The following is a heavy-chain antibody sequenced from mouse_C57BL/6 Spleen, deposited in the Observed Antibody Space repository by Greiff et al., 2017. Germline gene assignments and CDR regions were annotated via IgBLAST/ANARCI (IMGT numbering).Heavy chain of an antibody. D-gene: IGHD2-4*01. CDR2: IYPRDGSS. CDR3: AREGNYDYDGFAY. CDR1: GYTFTSYD. J-gene: IGHJ3*01. V-gene: IGHV1-85*01. Sequence: QVQLQQSGPELVKPGASVKLSCKASGYTFTSYDINWVKQRPGQGLEWIGWIYPRDGSSKYNEKFKGKATLTVDTSSSTAYMELHSLTSEDSAVYFCAREGNYDYDGFAYWGQGTLVTVSA.